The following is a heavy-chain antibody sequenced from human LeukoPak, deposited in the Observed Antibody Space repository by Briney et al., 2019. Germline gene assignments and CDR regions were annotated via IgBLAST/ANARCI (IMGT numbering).Heavy chain of an antibody. V-gene: IGHV3-23*01. J-gene: IGHJ4*02. CDR3: AKDLEDYDSSGYRFDY. D-gene: IGHD3-22*01. CDR2: ISGSGGGT. CDR1: GFTFSNYA. Sequence: GGSLRLSCAASGFTFSNYAMSWVRQAPGKGLEWVSGISGSGGGTYYADSVKGRFTISRDNSKNTLYLQMNSLRAEDTAVYYCAKDLEDYDSSGYRFDYWGQGTLVTVSS.